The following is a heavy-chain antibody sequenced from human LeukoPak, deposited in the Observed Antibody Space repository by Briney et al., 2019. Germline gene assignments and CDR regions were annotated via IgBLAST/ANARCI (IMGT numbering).Heavy chain of an antibody. Sequence: SETLSLTCTVSGGSISGSTYYWGWIRQPPGKGLEWIGSIYYSGSTYYNPSLKSRVTISVDTSKNQFSLKLSSVTAADTAVYYCARQQPALGYGMDVWGKGPRSPSPQ. CDR3: ARQQPALGYGMDV. D-gene: IGHD6-13*01. CDR1: GGSISGSTYY. CDR2: IYYSGST. J-gene: IGHJ6*01. V-gene: IGHV4-39*01.